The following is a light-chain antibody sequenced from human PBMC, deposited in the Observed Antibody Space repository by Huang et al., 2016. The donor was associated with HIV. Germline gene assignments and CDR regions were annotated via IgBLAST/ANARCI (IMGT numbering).Light chain of an antibody. CDR3: MEALQTPYT. J-gene: IGKJ2*01. CDR2: VGS. CDR1: QSLRHRNGLNY. V-gene: IGKV2-28*01. Sequence: VVMTQSPLSLPVPPGEPASISCRSSQSLRHRNGLNYLDWYLQKPGQSPQLLIHVGSSRASGVPDRFSGGGSGTDFSLKISRVEAEDAGIYYCMEALQTPYTFGQGTKLEI.